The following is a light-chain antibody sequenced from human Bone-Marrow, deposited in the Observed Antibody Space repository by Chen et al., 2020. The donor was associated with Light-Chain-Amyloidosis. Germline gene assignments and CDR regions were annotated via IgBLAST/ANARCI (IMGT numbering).Light chain of an antibody. CDR1: SGHIGYA. CDR3: QTWGTGLQV. CDR2: SGMDGSH. V-gene: IGLV4-69*01. Sequence: QVVLTQSPTASASLGASVRLTCTLSSGHIGYAIAWHQHQPDKGPRYVMKSGMDGSHTRGDGIPDRFSCARSGAENYLTISSLQFADEASYFCQTWGTGLQVFGGGTRLTVL. J-gene: IGLJ2*01.